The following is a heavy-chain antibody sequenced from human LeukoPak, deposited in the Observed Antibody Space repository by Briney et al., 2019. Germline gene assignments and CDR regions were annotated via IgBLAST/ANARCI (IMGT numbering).Heavy chain of an antibody. Sequence: GGSLRLSCAASGFTFSNYWMHWVRQAPGKGLVWVSRINSDGSSTNYADSVKGRFTISRDNAKNTLYLQMNSLGAEDTAVYYCARGRPRDAFDIWGQGTMVTVSS. CDR2: INSDGSST. CDR1: GFTFSNYW. CDR3: ARGRPRDAFDI. V-gene: IGHV3-74*01. J-gene: IGHJ3*02.